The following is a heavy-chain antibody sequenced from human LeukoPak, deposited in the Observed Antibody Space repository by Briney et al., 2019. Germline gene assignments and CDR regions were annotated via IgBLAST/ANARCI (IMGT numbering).Heavy chain of an antibody. V-gene: IGHV3-23*01. CDR1: GFTFGIYA. CDR3: AKDWGGSYHGNAFDI. D-gene: IGHD1-26*01. Sequence: GGSLRLSCAASGFTFGIYALSWVRQAPGKGLEWASVLGGSETSTSYADSVKGRFTISRDNSKNTLYLQMNSLRAEDTAVYYCAKDWGGSYHGNAFDIWGQGTMVTVSS. CDR2: LGGSETST. J-gene: IGHJ3*02.